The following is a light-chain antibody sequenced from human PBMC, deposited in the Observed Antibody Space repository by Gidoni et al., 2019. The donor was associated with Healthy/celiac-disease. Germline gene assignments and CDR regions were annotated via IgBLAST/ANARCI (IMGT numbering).Light chain of an antibody. CDR2: EVS. CDR3: SSYAGSNKEV. CDR1: SSDVGGYHY. V-gene: IGLV2-8*01. Sequence: QSALTQPPSASGSPGQSVTISCTGTSSDVGGYHYVSWYQQHPGKAPKLMIYEVSKRPSGVPDRFSGSKSGNTASLTVSGLQAEDEADYYCSSYAGSNKEVFGGGTKLTVL. J-gene: IGLJ2*01.